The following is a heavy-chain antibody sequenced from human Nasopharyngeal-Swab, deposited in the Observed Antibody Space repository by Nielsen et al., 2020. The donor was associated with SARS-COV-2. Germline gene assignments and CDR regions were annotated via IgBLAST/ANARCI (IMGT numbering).Heavy chain of an antibody. CDR2: ISGSGHGHIT. J-gene: IGHJ6*03. V-gene: IGHV3-23*01. Sequence: GESLKISCAASGFTFDTYAMSWVRQAPGKGLDWVSSISGSGHGHITYYADSVKGRFTIARDNSKSTLYLQMNGLRAEDTAVYYCARGGLLRFGNMDVWGKGTTVTVSS. CDR3: ARGGLLRFGNMDV. D-gene: IGHD3-3*01. CDR1: GFTFDTYA.